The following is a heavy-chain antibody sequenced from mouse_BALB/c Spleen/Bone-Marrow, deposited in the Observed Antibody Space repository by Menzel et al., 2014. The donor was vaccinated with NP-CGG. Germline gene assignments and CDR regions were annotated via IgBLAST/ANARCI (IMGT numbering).Heavy chain of an antibody. CDR2: ISSGGSYT. CDR1: GFTSSSYG. J-gene: IGHJ4*01. CDR3: ARHRYDGGAMDY. D-gene: IGHD2-14*01. Sequence: EVKLVESGGDLVKPGGSLKLSCAASGFTSSSYGMSWVRQTPDKRLEWVATISSGGSYTYYPDSVKGRFTISRDIAKNTLFLQLSRLKSEDAAIYSCARHRYDGGAMDYWGQGTSVTVSS. V-gene: IGHV5-6*01.